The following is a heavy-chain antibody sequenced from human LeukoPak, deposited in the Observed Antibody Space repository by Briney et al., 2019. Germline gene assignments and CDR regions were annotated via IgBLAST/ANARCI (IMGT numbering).Heavy chain of an antibody. CDR3: ARDRYYYDSSGYYTIFDY. Sequence: SVKVSCKASGGTFSSYAISWVRQAPGQGLEWMGGIIPIFGTANYAQKFQGRVTITADESTGTAYMELSSLRSEDTAVYYCARDRYYYDSSGYYTIFDYWGQGTLVTVSS. CDR2: IIPIFGTA. J-gene: IGHJ4*02. V-gene: IGHV1-69*13. CDR1: GGTFSSYA. D-gene: IGHD3-22*01.